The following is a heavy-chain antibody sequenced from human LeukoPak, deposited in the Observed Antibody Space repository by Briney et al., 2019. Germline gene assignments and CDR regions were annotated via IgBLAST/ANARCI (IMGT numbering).Heavy chain of an antibody. Sequence: GGSLRLSCAASGFTFSSYGMHWVRQAPGKGLEWVAVISYDGSHKYYADSVKGRFTISRDNSKNTLYLQMNSLRAEDTAVYYCAKDLPYYDILTGYDYWGQGTLVTVSS. CDR1: GFTFSSYG. J-gene: IGHJ4*02. V-gene: IGHV3-30*18. CDR2: ISYDGSHK. D-gene: IGHD3-9*01. CDR3: AKDLPYYDILTGYDY.